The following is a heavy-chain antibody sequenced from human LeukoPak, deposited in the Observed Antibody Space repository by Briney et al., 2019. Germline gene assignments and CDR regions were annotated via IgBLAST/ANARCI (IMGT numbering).Heavy chain of an antibody. D-gene: IGHD4-17*01. Sequence: GECLNIACKVSGYSFSNCWIGWVRQMPGKCLEWRGIIYPGDSDTRYSPSFQGQVTISADKSISTAYLQWSSLKASDTAMYYCARPMGTYGDYDYWGQGTLVTVSS. V-gene: IGHV5-51*01. J-gene: IGHJ4*02. CDR2: IYPGDSDT. CDR3: ARPMGTYGDYDY. CDR1: GYSFSNCW.